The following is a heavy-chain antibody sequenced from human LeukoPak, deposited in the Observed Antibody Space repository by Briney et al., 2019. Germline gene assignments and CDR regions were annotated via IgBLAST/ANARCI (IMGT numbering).Heavy chain of an antibody. CDR1: GFTFSTYS. CDR2: ISSSSSTI. J-gene: IGHJ2*01. V-gene: IGHV3-48*01. D-gene: IGHD3-10*01. Sequence: GGSLRLSCAASGFTFSTYSMNWVRQAPGKGLEWVSYISSSSSTIYYADSVKGRFTISRDNAKNSLYLQMNSLRAEDMAVYYCARVPRGLRSYWYFDLWGRGTLVTVSS. CDR3: ARVPRGLRSYWYFDL.